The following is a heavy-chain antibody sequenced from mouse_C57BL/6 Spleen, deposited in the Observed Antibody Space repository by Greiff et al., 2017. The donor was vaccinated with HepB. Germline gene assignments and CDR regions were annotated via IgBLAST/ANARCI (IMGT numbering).Heavy chain of an antibody. Sequence: VQLQESGAELVRPGASVKLSCTASGFNIKDDYMHWVKQRPEQGLEWIGWIDPENGDTEYASKFQGKATITADTSSNTSYLQLSSLTSQDTAVYYCTTGKTGYWGQGTTLTVSS. V-gene: IGHV14-4*01. CDR2: IDPENGDT. CDR3: TTGKTGY. J-gene: IGHJ2*01. CDR1: GFNIKDDY.